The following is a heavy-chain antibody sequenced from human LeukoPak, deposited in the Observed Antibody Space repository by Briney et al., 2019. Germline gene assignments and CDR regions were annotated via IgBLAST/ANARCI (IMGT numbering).Heavy chain of an antibody. CDR3: ARGIAAVGWLQH. CDR2: INHSGST. J-gene: IGHJ1*01. Sequence: KPSETLSLTCAVYGGSFSGYYWSWIRQPPGKGLEWIGEINHSGSTNYNPSLKSRVTISVDTSKNQFSLKLSSVTAADTAVYYCARGIAAVGWLQHWGQGTLVTVSS. V-gene: IGHV4-34*01. CDR1: GGSFSGYY. D-gene: IGHD6-13*01.